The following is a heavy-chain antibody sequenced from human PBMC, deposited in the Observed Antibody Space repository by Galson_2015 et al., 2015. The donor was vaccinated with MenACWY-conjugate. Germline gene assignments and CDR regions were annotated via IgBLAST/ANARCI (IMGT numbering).Heavy chain of an antibody. CDR3: SRTGATPGDY. CDR1: GFSLSTSGVG. Sequence: PALVKPTQTLTLTCTFSGFSLSTSGVGVGWFRQPPGKALEWLALIYWDDDKRYSPSLRSRLTITKDTSKNHVVLTMTNMDPVDTATYYCSRTGATPGDYWGQGTLVTVSS. V-gene: IGHV2-5*02. D-gene: IGHD2-15*01. CDR2: IYWDDDK. J-gene: IGHJ4*02.